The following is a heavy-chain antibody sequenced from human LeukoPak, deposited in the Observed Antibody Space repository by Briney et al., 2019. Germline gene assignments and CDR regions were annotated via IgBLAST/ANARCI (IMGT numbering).Heavy chain of an antibody. CDR2: IKQDGSEK. J-gene: IGHJ6*02. CDR3: ARDHLVVVAATLHYYYYYGMDV. D-gene: IGHD2-15*01. CDR1: GFTFSSYW. Sequence: PGGSLRLSCAASGFTFSSYWMSWVRQAPGKGLEWVANIKQDGSEKYYVDSVKGRFTISRDNAKNSLYLQMNSLRAEDTAVYYCARDHLVVVAATLHYYYYYGMDVWGQGTTVTVSS. V-gene: IGHV3-7*01.